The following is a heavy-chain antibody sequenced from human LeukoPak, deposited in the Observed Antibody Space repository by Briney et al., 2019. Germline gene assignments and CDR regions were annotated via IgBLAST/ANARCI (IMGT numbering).Heavy chain of an antibody. D-gene: IGHD4-17*01. CDR2: INPNSGGT. CDR1: GYTFTGYY. CDR3: ARGPTTVVNSWFDP. Sequence: ASVKVSCKASGYTFTGYYMHWVRQAPGQGLEWMGWINPNSGGTNYAQKFQGRVTMTRDTSISTAYMELSRLRSDDTAVYYRARGPTTVVNSWFDPWGQGTLVTVSS. J-gene: IGHJ5*02. V-gene: IGHV1-2*02.